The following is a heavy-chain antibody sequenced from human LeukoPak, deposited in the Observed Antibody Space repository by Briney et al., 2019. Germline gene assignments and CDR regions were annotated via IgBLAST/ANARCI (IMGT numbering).Heavy chain of an antibody. D-gene: IGHD1-1*01. CDR1: GFTFSTYE. CDR2: ISPTGTTI. J-gene: IGHJ4*02. Sequence: GGSLRLSCAASGFTFSTYEMNWVRQAPGKGLGWVSYISPTGTTIYYAQSVKGRFTISRDNAKNSVYLHMNSLRVEDTAVYYCARKTFGTVYFDYWGQGILVTVSS. CDR3: ARKTFGTVYFDY. V-gene: IGHV3-48*03.